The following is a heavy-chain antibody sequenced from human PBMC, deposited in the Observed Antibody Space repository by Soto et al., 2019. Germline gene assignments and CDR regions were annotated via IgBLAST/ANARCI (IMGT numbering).Heavy chain of an antibody. Sequence: GGSLILSCAAYGFTFSSYIMNWVRQAPGKGLEWVSSISSSSSYIYYADSVKGRFTISRDNAKNSLYLQMNSLRAEDTAVYYCARNLVVPAAISPGDNTYYYYYGMDVWGQGTTVTVSS. D-gene: IGHD2-2*01. J-gene: IGHJ6*02. CDR1: GFTFSSYI. CDR3: ARNLVVPAAISPGDNTYYYYYGMDV. V-gene: IGHV3-21*01. CDR2: ISSSSSYI.